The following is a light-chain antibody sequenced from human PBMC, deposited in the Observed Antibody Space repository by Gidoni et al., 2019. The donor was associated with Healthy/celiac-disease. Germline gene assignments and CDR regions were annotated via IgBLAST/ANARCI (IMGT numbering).Light chain of an antibody. CDR1: QGISSY. V-gene: IGKV1-8*01. J-gene: IGKJ4*01. CDR2: AAS. Sequence: AIRMTQSPSSFSASTGDRVTITCRASQGISSYSAWYQQKPGKAPKLLIYAASTLQSGVPSRFSGSGSGTDFTLTISCLQSEDFATYYCQQYYSYLPLTFGGGTKVEIK. CDR3: QQYYSYLPLT.